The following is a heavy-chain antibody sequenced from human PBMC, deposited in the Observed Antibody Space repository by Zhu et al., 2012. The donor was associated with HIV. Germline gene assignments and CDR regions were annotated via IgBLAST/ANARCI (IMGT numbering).Heavy chain of an antibody. V-gene: IGHV4-34*01. CDR1: GGSFSGNF. CDR3: ARAPEYFYDKIGYTVNTFQY. CDR2: INHSGTI. J-gene: IGHJ1*01. Sequence: QVQLQQWDSGLLRPSETLSLTCDVYGGSFSGNFWSWIRQPPGKGLEWIGEINHSGTINYNPSLKSRVTMSTDTSNNQFSLKLNSVTATDTAVYYCARAPEYFYDKIGYTVNTFQYWGQGAWSPSRQ. D-gene: IGHD3-22*01.